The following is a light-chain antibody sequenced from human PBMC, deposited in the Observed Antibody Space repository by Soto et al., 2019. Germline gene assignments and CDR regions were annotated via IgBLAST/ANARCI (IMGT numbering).Light chain of an antibody. Sequence: DIVMTQSPLSLPVTPGEPASISCRSSQSLQHSNGYNCLDWYLQKPGQSPQLLIYLGSNRASGVPDRVSGSGSGTDFTLKISRVEAEDVGVYYCMQSLQTPLTFGGGTKVEIK. CDR1: QSLQHSNGYNC. CDR3: MQSLQTPLT. V-gene: IGKV2-28*01. CDR2: LGS. J-gene: IGKJ4*01.